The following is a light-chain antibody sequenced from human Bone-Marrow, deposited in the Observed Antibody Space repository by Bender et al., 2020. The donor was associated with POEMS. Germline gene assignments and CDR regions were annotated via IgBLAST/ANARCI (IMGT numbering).Light chain of an antibody. Sequence: QSVLTQPPSASGTPGQRVTISCSGSSSNIGGNAVNWWQQLPGTAPKLLIYGNDQRPSGVPDRFSGSKSGTSASLAISGLQSEDEADYFCSAWDGILYGWVFGGGTELTV. CDR3: SAWDGILYGWV. J-gene: IGLJ3*02. CDR1: SSNIGGNA. CDR2: GND. V-gene: IGLV1-44*01.